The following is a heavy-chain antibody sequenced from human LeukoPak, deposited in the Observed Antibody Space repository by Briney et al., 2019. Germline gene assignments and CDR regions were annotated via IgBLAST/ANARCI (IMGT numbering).Heavy chain of an antibody. CDR3: ARGYCGGGTCYRIFFDY. V-gene: IGHV4-59*01. Sequence: SETLSLTCTVSGGSISSYSWSWIRQPPGKGLEWIGYIYDSGSTNYNSSLKSRVTMSLDTSNNQISLKLSSATAADTAVYYCARGYCGGGTCYRIFFDYWGQGTLVTVSS. CDR2: IYDSGST. J-gene: IGHJ4*02. CDR1: GGSISSYS. D-gene: IGHD2-15*01.